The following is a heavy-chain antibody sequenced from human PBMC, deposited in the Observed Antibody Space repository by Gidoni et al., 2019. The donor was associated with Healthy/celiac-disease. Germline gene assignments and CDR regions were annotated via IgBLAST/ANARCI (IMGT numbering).Heavy chain of an antibody. J-gene: IGHJ4*02. CDR1: GFTFCNAW. V-gene: IGHV3-15*01. CDR2: IKSKTDGGKT. D-gene: IGHD1-26*01. CDR3: TTDWGGRGSYYFDY. Sequence: EVQLVESGGGLVKPGGSLRLSCAASGFTFCNAWMSWVRQAPGKGLEWVGRIKSKTDGGKTDYAAPVKGRFTISRDDSKNTLYLQMNSLKTEDTAVYYCTTDWGGRGSYYFDYWGQGTLVTVSS.